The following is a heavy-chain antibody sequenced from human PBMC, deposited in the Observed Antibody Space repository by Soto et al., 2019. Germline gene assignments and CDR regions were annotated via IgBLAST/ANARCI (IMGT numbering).Heavy chain of an antibody. D-gene: IGHD6-19*01. Sequence: SETLSLTCTVSGGSISSYYWSWIRQPPGKGLEWIGYIYYSGSTNYNPSLKSRATISLDTSKNQFSLKLNSVTAADTAVYYCARRTVNIRTFYSGLKTHCFDYWGQGTLVTVSS. J-gene: IGHJ4*02. CDR1: GGSISSYY. V-gene: IGHV4-59*08. CDR2: IYYSGST. CDR3: ARRTVNIRTFYSGLKTHCFDY.